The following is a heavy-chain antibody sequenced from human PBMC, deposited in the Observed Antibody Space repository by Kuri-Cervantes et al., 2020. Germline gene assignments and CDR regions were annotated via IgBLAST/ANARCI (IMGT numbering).Heavy chain of an antibody. V-gene: IGHV3-7*01. J-gene: IGHJ3*02. Sequence: GGSLRLSCAASGFTFSHYWMSWVRQSPGKGQAWVGNIKQDGSDKYYVDSVKGRFTIARDNAKNSLYLQMNSLRAEDTAVYFCARVDFANDAFDIWGQGTMVTVSS. CDR3: ARVDFANDAFDI. D-gene: IGHD2-2*03. CDR2: IKQDGSDK. CDR1: GFTFSHYW.